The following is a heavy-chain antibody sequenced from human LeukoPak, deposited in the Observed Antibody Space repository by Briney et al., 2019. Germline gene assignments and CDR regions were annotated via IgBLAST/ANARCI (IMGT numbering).Heavy chain of an antibody. CDR3: ARVRGACSSTSCYRGLWFDP. D-gene: IGHD2-2*02. J-gene: IGHJ5*02. CDR1: GGSISSGGYY. CDR2: IYYSGST. V-gene: IGHV4-31*01. Sequence: PSETLSLTCTVSGGSISSGGYYCSWIRQHPGKGLEWIGYIYYSGSTYYNPSLKSLVTISVDTSKNQFSLKLSSVTAADTAVYYCARVRGACSSTSCYRGLWFDPWGQGTLVTVSS.